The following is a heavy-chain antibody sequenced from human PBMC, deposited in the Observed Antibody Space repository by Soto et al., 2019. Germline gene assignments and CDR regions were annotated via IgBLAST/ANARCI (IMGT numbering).Heavy chain of an antibody. V-gene: IGHV4-61*01. J-gene: IGHJ4*02. Sequence: QVQLQESGPGLVKPSETLSLTCTVSGGSVSSGSYYWSCIRQPPGQGLEWIGYIYYSGSNNYNPSLKSRVTISVDTSKNQFSLKLSSVTAADTAVYYCAREEVVTATMDYGGQGTLVTVSS. D-gene: IGHD2-21*02. CDR1: GGSVSSGSYY. CDR2: IYYSGSN. CDR3: AREEVVTATMDY.